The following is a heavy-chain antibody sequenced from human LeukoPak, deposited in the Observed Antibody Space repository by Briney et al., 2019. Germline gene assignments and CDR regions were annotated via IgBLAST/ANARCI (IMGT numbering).Heavy chain of an antibody. Sequence: SQTLSLTCPVSGGSISSGGYYWSRIRQHPGKGLEWIGYIYYSGSTYYNPSLKSRVTISVDTSKNQFSLKLSSVTAADTAVYYCARGGTMVRGVSNWFDPWGQGTLVTVSS. CDR3: ARGGTMVRGVSNWFDP. D-gene: IGHD3-10*01. CDR2: IYYSGST. V-gene: IGHV4-31*03. CDR1: GGSISSGGYY. J-gene: IGHJ5*02.